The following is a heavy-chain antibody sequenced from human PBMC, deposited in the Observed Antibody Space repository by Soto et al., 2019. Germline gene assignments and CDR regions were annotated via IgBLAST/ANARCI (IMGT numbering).Heavy chain of an antibody. V-gene: IGHV1-18*04. CDR3: ARDLVYSSSWRGPGYYYGMDV. CDR2: ISAYNGNT. CDR1: GYTFTSYG. J-gene: IGHJ6*02. Sequence: GASVKVSCKASGYTFTSYGISWVRQAPGQGLEWMGWISAYNGNTNYAQKLQGRVTMTTDTSTSTAYMELRSLRSDDTAVYYCARDLVYSSSWRGPGYYYGMDVWGQGTTVTVS. D-gene: IGHD6-13*01.